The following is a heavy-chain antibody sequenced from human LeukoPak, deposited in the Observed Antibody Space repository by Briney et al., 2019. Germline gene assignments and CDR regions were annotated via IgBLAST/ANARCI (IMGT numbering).Heavy chain of an antibody. CDR2: LHFSGST. CDR1: VASVSASGQY. V-gene: IGHV4-39*07. Sequence: SGTLFLTCTVSVASVSASGQYSGWIRQPPGKWLEWIATLHFSGSTYYETSLKSRLNISVDTSKIQFSLKLNSVTAADTAVYYCARDWDGGFDFNTFDIWGLGTMVTVSS. D-gene: IGHD5-12*01. CDR3: ARDWDGGFDFNTFDI. J-gene: IGHJ3*02.